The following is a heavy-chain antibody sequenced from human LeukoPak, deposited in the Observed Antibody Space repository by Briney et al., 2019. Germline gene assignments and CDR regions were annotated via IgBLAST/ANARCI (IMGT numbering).Heavy chain of an antibody. D-gene: IGHD6-25*01. V-gene: IGHV3-15*01. CDR1: GFTFSNAW. CDR3: TTERLKYYYGMDV. CDR2: IKSKTDGGTT. J-gene: IGHJ6*02. Sequence: GGSLRLSCAASGFTFSNAWMSWVRQAPGKGLEWVGRIKSKTDGGTTDYAAPVKGRFTISRDDSKSTLYLQMNSLKTEDTAVYYCTTERLKYYYGMDVWGQGTTVTVSS.